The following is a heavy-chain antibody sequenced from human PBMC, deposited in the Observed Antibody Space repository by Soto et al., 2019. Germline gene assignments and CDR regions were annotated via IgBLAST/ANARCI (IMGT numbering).Heavy chain of an antibody. V-gene: IGHV1-3*01. D-gene: IGHD3-10*01. J-gene: IGHJ4*02. CDR3: VKKDYYGSGIYYLDY. Sequence: ASVKVSCKASGYTFTSYGISWVRQAPGQGLEWMGFINAANGDTGYSQKFRGRVTLTRDTSASTAYMELSSLRSEDTAVYYCVKKDYYGSGIYYLDYWGQGTLVTVSS. CDR2: INAANGDT. CDR1: GYTFTSYG.